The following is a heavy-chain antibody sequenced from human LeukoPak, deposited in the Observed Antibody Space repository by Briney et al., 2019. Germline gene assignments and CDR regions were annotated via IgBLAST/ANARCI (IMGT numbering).Heavy chain of an antibody. J-gene: IGHJ4*02. D-gene: IGHD3-10*01. CDR2: ISAYNGNT. Sequence: GESLKISCKGSGYTFTSYGISWVRQAPGQGLEWMGWISAYNGNTNYAQKLQGRVTMTTDTSTSTAYMELRSLRSDDTAVYYCARDYYGSGSYYNPCDYWGQGTLVTVSS. CDR1: GYTFTSYG. CDR3: ARDYYGSGSYYNPCDY. V-gene: IGHV1-18*01.